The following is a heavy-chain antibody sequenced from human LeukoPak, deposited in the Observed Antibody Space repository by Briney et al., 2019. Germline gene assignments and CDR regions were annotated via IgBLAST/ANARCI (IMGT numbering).Heavy chain of an antibody. Sequence: GGSLRLSCAASGFTFSSYSMNWVRQAPGKGLEWVSGISWNSGSIGYADSVKGRFTISRDNAKNSLYLQMNSLRAEDTALYYCAKDEGDTAMATFFDYWGQGTLVTVSS. CDR2: ISWNSGSI. J-gene: IGHJ4*02. CDR1: GFTFSSYS. V-gene: IGHV3-9*01. CDR3: AKDEGDTAMATFFDY. D-gene: IGHD5-18*01.